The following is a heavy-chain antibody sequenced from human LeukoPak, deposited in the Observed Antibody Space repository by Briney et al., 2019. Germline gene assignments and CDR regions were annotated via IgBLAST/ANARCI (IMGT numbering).Heavy chain of an antibody. CDR1: GFTFSDYY. V-gene: IGHV3-11*01. Sequence: PGGSLRLSCAASGFTFSDYYMSWIRQAPGKGLEWVSYISSSGSTIYYADSVKGRFTISRDNAKNSLYLQMNSLRAEDTAVYYCAKAGAGYSSSWYPLGAFDIWGQGTMVTVSS. D-gene: IGHD6-13*01. CDR3: AKAGAGYSSSWYPLGAFDI. J-gene: IGHJ3*02. CDR2: ISSSGSTI.